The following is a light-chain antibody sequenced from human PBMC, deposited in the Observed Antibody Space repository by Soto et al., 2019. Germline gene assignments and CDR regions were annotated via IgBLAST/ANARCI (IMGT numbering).Light chain of an antibody. Sequence: SVLTQPPSASGTPGQRVTISCSGGSSNIGSDTVNWYQHLPGTTPKLLIYTNNQRPSGVPDRFSGSKSGTSASLTISGLQSEDEAEYYCASWADSLNGYVFGTGTKVTVL. CDR1: SSNIGSDT. J-gene: IGLJ1*01. CDR2: TNN. V-gene: IGLV1-44*01. CDR3: ASWADSLNGYV.